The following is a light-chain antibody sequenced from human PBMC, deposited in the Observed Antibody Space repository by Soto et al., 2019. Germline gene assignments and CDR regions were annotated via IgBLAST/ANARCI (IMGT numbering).Light chain of an antibody. CDR3: QQYGSSPPRFT. Sequence: EIVLTQSPGTLSLSPGERATLSCRASQSVSSSYLAWYQQKPGQAPRLLIYGASSRATGIPDRFSGSGSGTDFTLTISRLGPEDVAVYYCQQYGSSPPRFTFGPGTKVDI. CDR2: GAS. J-gene: IGKJ3*01. V-gene: IGKV3-20*01. CDR1: QSVSSSY.